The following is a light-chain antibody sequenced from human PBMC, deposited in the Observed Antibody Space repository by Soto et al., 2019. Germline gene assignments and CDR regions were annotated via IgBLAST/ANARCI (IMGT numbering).Light chain of an antibody. V-gene: IGKV3-20*01. CDR2: GAS. J-gene: IGKJ4*01. CDR3: QQYGSSPPLT. Sequence: EIVLTQSPGTLSLSPGERATLSCRASQSVSSSYLAWYQQKPGQAPRPLIYGASSRATGIPDRFSGSGSGTDFTLTISRLEPEDFAVYYCQQYGSSPPLTFGGGTKVEI. CDR1: QSVSSSY.